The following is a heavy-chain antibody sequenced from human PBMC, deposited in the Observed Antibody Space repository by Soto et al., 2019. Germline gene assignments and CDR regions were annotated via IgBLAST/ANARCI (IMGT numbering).Heavy chain of an antibody. CDR2: ISAYNGNT. D-gene: IGHD3-9*01. CDR3: ARELYDEMLTGYYSWFDP. J-gene: IGHJ5*02. Sequence: QVQLVQSGAEVKKPGASVKVSCKASGYTFTSYGISWVRQAPGQGLEWMGWISAYNGNTNYAQKLQGRVTMTPDTSTSTGYMELRSVKSDDTSVYYCARELYDEMLTGYYSWFDPWVEGTLVTVSS. V-gene: IGHV1-18*01. CDR1: GYTFTSYG.